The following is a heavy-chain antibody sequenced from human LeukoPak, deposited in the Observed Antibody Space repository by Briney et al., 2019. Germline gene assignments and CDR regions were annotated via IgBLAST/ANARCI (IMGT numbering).Heavy chain of an antibody. V-gene: IGHV4-30-2*01. CDR2: ICHSGST. CDR1: GGSISSGGYY. J-gene: IGHJ5*02. Sequence: PSETLSLTCTVSGGSISSGGYYWSWIRQPPGKGLEWIGYICHSGSTYYNPSLKSRVTISVDRSKNQFSLKLSSVTAADTAVYYCARVILGKFYGFDPWGQGTLVTVSS. D-gene: IGHD2-15*01. CDR3: ARVILGKFYGFDP.